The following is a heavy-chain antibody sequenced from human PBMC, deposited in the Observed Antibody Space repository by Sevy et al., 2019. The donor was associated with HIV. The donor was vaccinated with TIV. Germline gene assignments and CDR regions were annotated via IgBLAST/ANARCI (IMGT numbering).Heavy chain of an antibody. V-gene: IGHV1-24*01. CDR3: TTTKDYYDSSGYPFDY. Sequence: ASAKVSCKVSGHTLTEFSMHWVRQAPGKGLEWMGTFDPEDGKRVHAQNFQGRVTMTEDTSTDTAYMELSSLRSEDTAVYYCTTTKDYYDSSGYPFDYWGPGTLVTVSS. CDR1: GHTLTEFS. CDR2: FDPEDGKR. J-gene: IGHJ4*02. D-gene: IGHD3-22*01.